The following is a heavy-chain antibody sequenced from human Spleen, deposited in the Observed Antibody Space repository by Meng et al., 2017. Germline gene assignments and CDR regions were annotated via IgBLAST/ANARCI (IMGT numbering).Heavy chain of an antibody. CDR3: TRARGSAIAAADLFDY. CDR2: IGSTRKNYAT. CDR1: GFIFDDYA. V-gene: IGHV3-73*01. J-gene: IGHJ4*02. Sequence: GESLKISCAASGFIFDDYAMHWVRQASGKGLEWVGRIGSTRKNYATAYAASMRGKFTISRDDSKSIAYLQMNSLKTEDTAVYYCTRARGSAIAAADLFDYWGQGTLVTVSS. D-gene: IGHD6-13*01.